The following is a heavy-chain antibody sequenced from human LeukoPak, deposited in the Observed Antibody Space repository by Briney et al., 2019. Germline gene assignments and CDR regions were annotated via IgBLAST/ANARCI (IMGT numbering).Heavy chain of an antibody. J-gene: IGHJ6*03. CDR3: ARGGAYYYYMDV. CDR2: ISGSGGST. CDR1: GFTFSSYA. V-gene: IGHV3-23*01. Sequence: PGGSLRLSCAASGFTFSSYAMSSVRQAPGKGLEWVSAISGSGGSTYYADSVKGRFTISRDNSKNTLYLQMNSLRAEDTAVYYCARGGAYYYYMDVWGKGTTVTVSS. D-gene: IGHD4/OR15-4a*01.